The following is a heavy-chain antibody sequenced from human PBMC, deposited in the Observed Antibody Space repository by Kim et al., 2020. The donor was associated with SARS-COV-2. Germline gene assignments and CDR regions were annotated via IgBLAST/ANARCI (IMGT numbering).Heavy chain of an antibody. J-gene: IGHJ5*02. CDR2: ISGSGGST. D-gene: IGHD3-10*01. V-gene: IGHV3-23*01. CDR1: GFTFSSYA. Sequence: GGSLRLSCAASGFTFSSYAMSWVRQAPGKGLEWVSAISGSGGSTYYADSVKGRFTISRDNSKNTLYLQMNSLRAEDTAVYYCAKGTLLWFGELYSDWFDPWGQGTLVTVSS. CDR3: AKGTLLWFGELYSDWFDP.